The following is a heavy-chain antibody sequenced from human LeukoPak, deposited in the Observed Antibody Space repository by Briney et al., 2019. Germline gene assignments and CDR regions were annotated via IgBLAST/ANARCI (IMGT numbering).Heavy chain of an antibody. J-gene: IGHJ6*02. CDR3: ARDVYYDSSGYPDYYYYYGMDV. CDR1: GGTFSSYT. CDR2: IIPILGIA. Sequence: SVKVSCKASGGTFSSYTISWVRQAPGQGLEWMGRIIPILGIADYAQKFQGRVTITADKSTSTAYMELSSLRSEDTAVYYCARDVYYDSSGYPDYYYYYGMDVWGQGTTVTVSS. V-gene: IGHV1-69*04. D-gene: IGHD3-22*01.